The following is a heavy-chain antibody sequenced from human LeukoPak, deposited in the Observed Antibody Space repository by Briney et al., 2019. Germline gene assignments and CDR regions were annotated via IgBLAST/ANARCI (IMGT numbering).Heavy chain of an antibody. J-gene: IGHJ4*02. CDR3: ARGRITGTLEYYFDY. V-gene: IGHV3-11*01. D-gene: IGHD1-7*01. CDR2: ISSSGSTI. Sequence: GGSLRLSCAASGFTFSDYYMSWIRQAPGKGLEWVSYISSSGSTIYYADSVKGRFTISRDNAKNSLYLQMNSLRAEDTAVYYCARGRITGTLEYYFDYWGQGTLVTVSS. CDR1: GFTFSDYY.